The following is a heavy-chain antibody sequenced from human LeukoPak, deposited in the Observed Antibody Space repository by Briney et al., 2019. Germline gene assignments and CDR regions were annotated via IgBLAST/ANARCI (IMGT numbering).Heavy chain of an antibody. V-gene: IGHV3-21*01. D-gene: IGHD3-10*01. CDR3: ARDTAYGSGRRLWYVDL. Sequence: GGSQRLFCAASVYPLSSHSVNWVRQARGRALEGVAYISSSSSYRCNADSVKGRFTISRDNAKNSLYLQINSLRAEDTAVYYCARDTAYGSGRRLWYVDLWGRGTLVTVSS. CDR1: VYPLSSHS. CDR2: ISSSSSYR. J-gene: IGHJ2*01.